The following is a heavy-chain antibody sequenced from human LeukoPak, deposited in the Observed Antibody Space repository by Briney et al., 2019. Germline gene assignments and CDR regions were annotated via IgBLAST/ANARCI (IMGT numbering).Heavy chain of an antibody. CDR1: GYTFTSYA. J-gene: IGHJ4*02. CDR2: INTNTGDP. CDR3: ARTLAGLTYSFDY. V-gene: IGHV7-4-1*02. Sequence: ASVKVSCKASGYTFTSYAVNWMRQAPGQGLEWMGWINTNTGDPTYAQGFTGRFVFSLDTSVSTAYLQINSLKAEDTAVYYCARTLAGLTYSFDYWGQETLVTVSS. D-gene: IGHD6-13*01.